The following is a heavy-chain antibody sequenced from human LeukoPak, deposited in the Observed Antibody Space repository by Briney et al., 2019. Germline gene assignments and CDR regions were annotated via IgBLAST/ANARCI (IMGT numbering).Heavy chain of an antibody. J-gene: IGHJ5*02. Sequence: SETLSLTCAVYGGSFSGYYWSWIRQPPGKGLEWIGYIYYSGSTNYNPSLKSRVTISVDTSKNQFSLKLSSVTAADTAVYYCARGFDWGEMAPFDPWGQGTLVTVSS. CDR2: IYYSGST. CDR3: ARGFDWGEMAPFDP. V-gene: IGHV4-59*01. D-gene: IGHD5-12*01. CDR1: GGSFSGYY.